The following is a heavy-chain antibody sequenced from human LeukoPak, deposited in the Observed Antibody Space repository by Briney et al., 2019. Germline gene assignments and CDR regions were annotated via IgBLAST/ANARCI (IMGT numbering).Heavy chain of an antibody. CDR2: IISSGSTI. D-gene: IGHD3-10*01. CDR3: ARDPFSELLWFGELSF. J-gene: IGHJ4*02. Sequence: GGSLRLSCAASGFTFSSYEMTWVPQAPGKGLEWLSYIISSGSTIDYEDSVKGRFTISRDNAKDSLYLQMNSLRDEDTAVYYCARDPFSELLWFGELSFWGQGTLVTVSS. V-gene: IGHV3-48*03. CDR1: GFTFSSYE.